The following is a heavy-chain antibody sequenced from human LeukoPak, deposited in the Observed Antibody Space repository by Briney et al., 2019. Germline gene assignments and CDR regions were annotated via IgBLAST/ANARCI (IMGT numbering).Heavy chain of an antibody. J-gene: IGHJ4*02. Sequence: GGSLRLSCAASGFAFSSQAMGWVRQAPGKGLEWVSVISDSGSITYYADSVKGRFTISRDNSKNTLFLQMNSLKAEDTAVYYCAKDARRTSGWYFFDYWGQGTLVTVSS. CDR2: ISDSGSIT. D-gene: IGHD6-19*01. CDR1: GFAFSSQA. CDR3: AKDARRTSGWYFFDY. V-gene: IGHV3-23*01.